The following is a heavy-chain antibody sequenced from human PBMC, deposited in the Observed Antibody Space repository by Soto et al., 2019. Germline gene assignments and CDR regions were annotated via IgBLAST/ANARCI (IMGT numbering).Heavy chain of an antibody. CDR2: IHPSGGGS. D-gene: IGHD2-21*02. CDR1: GYPFNSYY. V-gene: IGHV1-46*02. J-gene: IGHJ4*02. Sequence: ASVKVSCKSSGYPFNSYYLHWVRQAPGQGLEWMGMIHPSGGGSTYAQKFLGRVTMTMDSSTSTVFMELTSLRSADTAVYYCARGGHIAVVTDSFDSWGQGTLVTVSS. CDR3: ARGGHIAVVTDSFDS.